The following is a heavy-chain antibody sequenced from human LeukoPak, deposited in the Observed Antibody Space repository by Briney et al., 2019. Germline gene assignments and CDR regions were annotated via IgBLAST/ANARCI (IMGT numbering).Heavy chain of an antibody. J-gene: IGHJ4*02. CDR2: ISSSSSTR. Sequence: GGSLRLSCAASGFTFSSYSMNWVRQAPGKGLEWVSYISSSSSTRYYADSVKGRFTISRDNSKNTLYLELNSLRVEDTATFYCAKGQELDDGVFDSWGQGTMVTVSS. D-gene: IGHD1-1*01. V-gene: IGHV3-48*01. CDR1: GFTFSSYS. CDR3: AKGQELDDGVFDS.